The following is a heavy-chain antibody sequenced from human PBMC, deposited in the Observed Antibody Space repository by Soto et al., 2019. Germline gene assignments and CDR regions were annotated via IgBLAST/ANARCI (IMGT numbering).Heavy chain of an antibody. D-gene: IGHD6-6*01. Sequence: PGESLKISYKGSGYSFTSYWIGWVRQMPGKGLEWMGIIYPGDSDTRYSPSFQGQVTISADKSISTAYLQWSSLKASDTAMYYCARLRGVAARPHYMDVWGKGTTVTVSS. V-gene: IGHV5-51*01. CDR3: ARLRGVAARPHYMDV. CDR2: IYPGDSDT. CDR1: GYSFTSYW. J-gene: IGHJ6*03.